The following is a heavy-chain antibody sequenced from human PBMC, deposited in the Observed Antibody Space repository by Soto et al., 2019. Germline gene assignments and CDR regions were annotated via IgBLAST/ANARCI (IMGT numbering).Heavy chain of an antibody. J-gene: IGHJ6*02. Sequence: EVQLVQSGAEVKKPGESLRISCRGSGYTFTSYWIAWVRQMPGKGLEWLGIIYPDDSDTRYSPSFQGQVTIPADKSINTAYLQWSSLKASDTAMYYCARQGSTGGIYFYGIAVWGQGTTVTVSS. D-gene: IGHD2-8*02. V-gene: IGHV5-51*01. CDR2: IYPDDSDT. CDR1: GYTFTSYW. CDR3: ARQGSTGGIYFYGIAV.